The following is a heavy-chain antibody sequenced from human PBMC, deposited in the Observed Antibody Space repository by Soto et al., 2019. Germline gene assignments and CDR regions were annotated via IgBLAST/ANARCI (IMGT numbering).Heavy chain of an antibody. V-gene: IGHV1-69*01. Sequence: QVQLVQSGAEVKKPGSSVKVSCKASGGSFSTYGISWVRQAPGQGLEWMGGFIPVFTTAKYAQKFQGRVSITADESTYTAYMEVSSLRSEDTAVSFCARDGVDVSRTTVRHGALDIWGQGTVVTVSS. CDR2: FIPVFTTA. CDR1: GGSFSTYG. D-gene: IGHD4-17*01. CDR3: ARDGVDVSRTTVRHGALDI. J-gene: IGHJ3*02.